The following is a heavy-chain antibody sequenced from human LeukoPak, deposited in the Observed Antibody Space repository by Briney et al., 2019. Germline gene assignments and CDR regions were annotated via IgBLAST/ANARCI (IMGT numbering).Heavy chain of an antibody. CDR3: ARVPRHYYDSSGYLRRYNWFDP. D-gene: IGHD3-22*01. CDR2: IYYSGST. J-gene: IGHJ5*02. Sequence: SETLSLTCTVSGGSISSGDYYWSWIRQPPGKGLEWIGYIYYSGSTYYNPSLKSRVTISVDTSKNQFSLKLSSVTAADTAVYYCARVPRHYYDSSGYLRRYNWFDPWGQGTLVTVSS. V-gene: IGHV4-30-4*01. CDR1: GGSISSGDYY.